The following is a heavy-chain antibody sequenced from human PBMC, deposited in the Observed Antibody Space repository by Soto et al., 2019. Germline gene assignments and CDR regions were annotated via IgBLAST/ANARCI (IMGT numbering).Heavy chain of an antibody. Sequence: QVQLVQSGAEVKKPGASVKVSCKASGYTFTSYGISWVRQAPGQGLEWMGWIITIFGTANYAQRFQGRVKITADKCTSTAYMEQGSLRSEETAVYYCAGLLDSGGKSWFDPLGQGTLVTVFS. CDR2: IITIFGTA. V-gene: IGHV1-69*06. D-gene: IGHD3-16*01. CDR1: GYTFTSYG. J-gene: IGHJ5*02. CDR3: AGLLDSGGKSWFDP.